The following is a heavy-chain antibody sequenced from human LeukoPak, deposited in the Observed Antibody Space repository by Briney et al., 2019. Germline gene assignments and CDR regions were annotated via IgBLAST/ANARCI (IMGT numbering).Heavy chain of an antibody. CDR2: VYYSGST. J-gene: IGHJ4*02. D-gene: IGHD2-21*01. Sequence: SETLSLTCTVSGGSISSYYWSWIRQPPGKGLEWIGYVYYSGSTNCNPSLKSRVTISVDTSKNQFSLNLTSVTTADTAMYYCARSYGDYLNFDYWGQGSLVTVSS. CDR1: GGSISSYY. CDR3: ARSYGDYLNFDY. V-gene: IGHV4-59*01.